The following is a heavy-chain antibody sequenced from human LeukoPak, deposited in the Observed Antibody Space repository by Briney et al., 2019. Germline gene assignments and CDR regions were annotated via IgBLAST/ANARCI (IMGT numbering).Heavy chain of an antibody. CDR1: GFTFSSYG. CDR3: ARDESGQQLAQPFFDY. V-gene: IGHV3-33*01. D-gene: IGHD6-13*01. J-gene: IGHJ4*02. Sequence: GSLRLPCAASGFTFSSYGMHWVRQAPGKGLEWVAVIWYDGSNKYYADSVKGRFTISRDNSKNTLYLQMNSLRAEDTAVYYCARDESGQQLAQPFFDYWGQGTLVTVSS. CDR2: IWYDGSNK.